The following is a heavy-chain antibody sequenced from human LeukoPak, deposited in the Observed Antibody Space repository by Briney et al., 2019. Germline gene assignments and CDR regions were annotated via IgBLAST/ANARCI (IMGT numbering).Heavy chain of an antibody. CDR1: GGSISSYY. CDR2: IYYTGST. CDR3: ARDAGYCSSSSCAAYFQH. D-gene: IGHD2-2*01. Sequence: SEPLSLTCTVSGGSISSYYWSWIRQPPGKGLEWIGYIYYTGSTNYNPSLKSRVIISVDTSKNQFSLKLSSVTAADTAVYYCARDAGYCSSSSCAAYFQHWGQGTLVTASA. V-gene: IGHV4-59*01. J-gene: IGHJ1*01.